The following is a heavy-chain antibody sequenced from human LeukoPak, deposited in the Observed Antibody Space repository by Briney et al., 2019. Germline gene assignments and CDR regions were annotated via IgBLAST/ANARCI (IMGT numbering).Heavy chain of an antibody. Sequence: GGSLRLSCAASGFTVSGTHMSWVRQAPGEGLEWVSAMYTGGTTYYADSVTGRFTVSSDTSRNTLFLHMDSLRAEDTAVYYCAKDEVTSGGGLASWGQGTLVIVSS. V-gene: IGHV3-53*01. CDR3: AKDEVTSGGGLAS. J-gene: IGHJ5*01. D-gene: IGHD2-21*02. CDR2: MYTGGTT. CDR1: GFTVSGTH.